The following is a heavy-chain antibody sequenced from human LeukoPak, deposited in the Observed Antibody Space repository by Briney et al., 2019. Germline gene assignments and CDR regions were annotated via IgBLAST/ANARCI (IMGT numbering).Heavy chain of an antibody. V-gene: IGHV3-53*01. CDR1: GSTVSSNN. D-gene: IGHD2-15*01. Sequence: TGGSLRLSCAASGSTVSSNNMSWVRQAPGKGLEWVSVIYSGGSTYYADSVKGRFTISRDNSKNTLYLQMNSLRAEDTAVYYCARDRSECSGGSCYSGGFDYWGQGTLVTVSS. J-gene: IGHJ4*02. CDR2: IYSGGST. CDR3: ARDRSECSGGSCYSGGFDY.